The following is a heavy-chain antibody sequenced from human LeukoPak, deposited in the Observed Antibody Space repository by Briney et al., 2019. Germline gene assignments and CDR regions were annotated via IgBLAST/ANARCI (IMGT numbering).Heavy chain of an antibody. Sequence: SETLSLTCTVSGYSISSGYYWGWIRQPPGKGLEWLGSFDYSGSTYYKPSLKSRVTISVDTSKNQFSLKLSSVTAADTAVYYCARLVVSSWYHEVLLGRDYWGQGTLVTVSS. D-gene: IGHD6-13*01. J-gene: IGHJ4*02. CDR1: GYSISSGYY. V-gene: IGHV4-38-2*02. CDR2: FDYSGST. CDR3: ARLVVSSWYHEVLLGRDY.